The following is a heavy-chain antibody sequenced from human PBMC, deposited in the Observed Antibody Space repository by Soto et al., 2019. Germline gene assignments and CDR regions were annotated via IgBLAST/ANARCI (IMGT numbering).Heavy chain of an antibody. CDR3: AKSYYDFCSGYPNEFDY. V-gene: IGHV3-30*18. J-gene: IGHJ4*02. CDR1: GFTFSSYG. CDR2: ISYDGSNK. D-gene: IGHD3-3*01. Sequence: QVQLVESGGGVVQPGRSLRLSCAASGFTFSSYGMHWVRQAPGKGLEWVAVISYDGSNKYYADSVKGRFTISRDNSKNTLYLQMNSLRAEDTAVYYCAKSYYDFCSGYPNEFDYWGQGTLVTVSS.